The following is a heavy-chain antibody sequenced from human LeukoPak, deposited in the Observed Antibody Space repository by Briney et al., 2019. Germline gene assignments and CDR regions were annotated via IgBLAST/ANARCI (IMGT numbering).Heavy chain of an antibody. J-gene: IGHJ4*02. CDR2: INHSGST. Sequence: PSETLSLTCAVYGGSFSGYYWSWIRQPPGKGLEWIGEINHSGSTNYNPSLKSRVTISVDTSKNQFSLKLSSVTAADTAVYYCARGTYYYDSSGYQGWEYYFDYWGQGTLVTVSS. V-gene: IGHV4-34*01. D-gene: IGHD3-22*01. CDR3: ARGTYYYDSSGYQGWEYYFDY. CDR1: GGSFSGYY.